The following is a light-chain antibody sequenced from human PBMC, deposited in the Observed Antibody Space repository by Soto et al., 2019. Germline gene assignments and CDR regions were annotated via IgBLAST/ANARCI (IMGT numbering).Light chain of an antibody. V-gene: IGKV3-11*01. CDR1: QSVGSS. CDR3: QQRSTWPMT. CDR2: DAF. Sequence: EIVLTQSPATLSLSPGDRATLSCRANQSVGSSLAWIRQRPGQAPSLVIYDAFNRASGTPARFIGSGSGTDFTLTISSLESADLATYYCQQRSTWPMTFGQGTRLEI. J-gene: IGKJ5*01.